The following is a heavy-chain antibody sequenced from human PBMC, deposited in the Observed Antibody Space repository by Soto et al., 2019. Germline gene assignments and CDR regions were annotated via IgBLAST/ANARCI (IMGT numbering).Heavy chain of an antibody. CDR1: GYSFTTYW. Sequence: LNISFKVSGYSFTTYWIGWVRQMPGKGLEWMGVIYPGDSDTRYSPSFQGQVTISADKSISTAYLQWRSLKASDTAIYYCARPYTMVDAFEIWGQGTMVTVSS. CDR3: ARPYTMVDAFEI. V-gene: IGHV5-51*01. CDR2: IYPGDSDT. D-gene: IGHD3-10*01. J-gene: IGHJ3*02.